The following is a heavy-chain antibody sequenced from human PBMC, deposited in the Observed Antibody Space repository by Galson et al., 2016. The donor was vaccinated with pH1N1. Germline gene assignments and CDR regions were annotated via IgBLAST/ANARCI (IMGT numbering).Heavy chain of an antibody. CDR1: SGSLSGYY. Sequence: TLSLTCTVSSGSLSGYYWNWIRQSPGKGLVWIGDINHSGSTKYNPSLRSRVAISVDTSKNQLSLKLRSVSAADTAVYYCARVGYTYGPYYGMDVWGQGTSVPVSS. CDR2: INHSGST. V-gene: IGHV4-34*01. D-gene: IGHD5-24*01. CDR3: ARVGYTYGPYYGMDV. J-gene: IGHJ6*02.